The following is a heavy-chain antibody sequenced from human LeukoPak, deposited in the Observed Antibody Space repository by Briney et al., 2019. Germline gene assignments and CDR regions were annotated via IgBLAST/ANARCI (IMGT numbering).Heavy chain of an antibody. CDR2: ITTSSSYM. CDR1: GFTFSAYN. CDR3: ARVGLDRRGYSGYEAFDY. Sequence: GGSLRLSCAASGFTFSAYNMNWVRRTPGKGLEWVSSITTSSSYMFYADSVRGRFTISRDNAKNSLYLQINSLRAEDTAVYYCARVGLDRRGYSGYEAFDYWGQGTLVTVSS. D-gene: IGHD5-12*01. V-gene: IGHV3-21*01. J-gene: IGHJ4*02.